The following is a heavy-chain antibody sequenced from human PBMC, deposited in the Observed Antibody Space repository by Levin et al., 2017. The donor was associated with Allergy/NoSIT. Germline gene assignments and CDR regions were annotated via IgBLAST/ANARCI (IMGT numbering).Heavy chain of an antibody. CDR3: ARNGQYSIDS. CDR2: LHHGGSA. Sequence: ASETLSLTCAVYGGSFSAYYWSWVRQPPGEGLEWIGELHHGGSASYNPSLKSRVTMSLDTSSNQFSLKMDSVTAADTAVYYCARNGQYSIDSWGQGTLVTVSS. J-gene: IGHJ4*02. D-gene: IGHD2-15*01. CDR1: GGSFSAYY. V-gene: IGHV4-34*01.